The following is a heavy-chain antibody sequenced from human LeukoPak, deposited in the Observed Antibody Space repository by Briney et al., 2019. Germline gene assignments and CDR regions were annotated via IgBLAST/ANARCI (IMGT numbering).Heavy chain of an antibody. Sequence: PSETLSLTSTVFGGSISSYYWRLIRQPAGKGLEWIGRMYTSGSTNYNPSLKSRVTMSVDTSKNQFSLRLSSVTAADTAVYYCARDTGYYFGSGNYLYYFDYWGQGTLVTVSS. CDR1: GGSISSYY. CDR3: ARDTGYYFGSGNYLYYFDY. CDR2: MYTSGST. J-gene: IGHJ4*02. D-gene: IGHD3-10*01. V-gene: IGHV4-4*07.